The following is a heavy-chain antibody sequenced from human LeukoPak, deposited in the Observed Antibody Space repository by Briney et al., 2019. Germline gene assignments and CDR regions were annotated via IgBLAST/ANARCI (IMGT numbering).Heavy chain of an antibody. CDR3: ARGASVVAGSDNAFDI. Sequence: GGSLRLSCAASGFTFSSYSMNWVRQAPGKGLEWVSSISSSSSYIYYADSVKGRFTISRDNARKSLYLQMNSLRADDTAVYYCARGASVVAGSDNAFDIWGQGTMVTVSS. D-gene: IGHD6-19*01. J-gene: IGHJ3*02. CDR1: GFTFSSYS. CDR2: ISSSSSYI. V-gene: IGHV3-21*01.